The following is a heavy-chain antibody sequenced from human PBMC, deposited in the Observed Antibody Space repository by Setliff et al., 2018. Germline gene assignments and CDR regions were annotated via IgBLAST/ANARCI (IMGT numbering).Heavy chain of an antibody. Sequence: PGGSLRLSCVASGFTFGSYAMSWIRQAPGKGLEWVSYITSSGSTKYYADSVKGRFTSSRDNAKNSLYLQMTYLRAEDTAVYYCTRGNFYYFDRTGRGPNWFDPWGQGTLVTVSS. CDR1: GFTFGSYA. D-gene: IGHD3-22*01. J-gene: IGHJ5*02. CDR2: ITSSGSTK. V-gene: IGHV3-11*04. CDR3: TRGNFYYFDRTGRGPNWFDP.